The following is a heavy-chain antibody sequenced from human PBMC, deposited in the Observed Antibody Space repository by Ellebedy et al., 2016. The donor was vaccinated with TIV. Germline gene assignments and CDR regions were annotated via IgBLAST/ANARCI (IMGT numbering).Heavy chain of an antibody. Sequence: SETLSLTCTVSGYSISSGYYWGWIRQPPGKGLEWIGSIYHSGSTYYNPSLKSRVTISVDTSKNQFSLKLSSVTAADTAVYYCARDSGMVAYWGQGTLVTVSS. V-gene: IGHV4-38-2*02. CDR1: GYSISSGYY. CDR3: ARDSGMVAY. J-gene: IGHJ4*02. CDR2: IYHSGST. D-gene: IGHD5-24*01.